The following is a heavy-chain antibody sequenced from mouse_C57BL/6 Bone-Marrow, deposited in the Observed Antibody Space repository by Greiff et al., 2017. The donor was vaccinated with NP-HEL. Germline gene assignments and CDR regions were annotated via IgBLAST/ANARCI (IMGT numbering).Heavy chain of an antibody. CDR3: ARGAY. J-gene: IGHJ3*01. V-gene: IGHV1-80*01. CDR1: GYAFSSYW. Sequence: QVQLQQSGAELVKPGASVKISCKASGYAFSSYWMNWVKQRPGKGLEWIGQLYPGDGDTNYNGKFKDKASLTADKSSSTAYMQRSSVTSEDSAVYFCARGAYWGQGTLVTVSA. CDR2: LYPGDGDT.